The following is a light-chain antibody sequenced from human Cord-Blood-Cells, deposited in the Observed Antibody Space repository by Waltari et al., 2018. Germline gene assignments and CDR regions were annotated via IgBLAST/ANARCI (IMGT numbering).Light chain of an antibody. CDR3: QQSYSTPLT. CDR2: AAS. J-gene: IGKJ4*01. Sequence: DIQMTQSPSSLSASVGDRVTITCRASQSISSYLNWYQQKPGKAPKLLIYAASSLPSGGPSRFSGSGSGTDFTLTISRLQPEDFATYYCQQSYSTPLTFGGGTKVEIK. V-gene: IGKV1-39*01. CDR1: QSISSY.